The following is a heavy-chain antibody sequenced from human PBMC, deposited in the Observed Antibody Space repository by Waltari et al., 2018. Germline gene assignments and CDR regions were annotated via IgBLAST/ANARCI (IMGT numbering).Heavy chain of an antibody. CDR2: MSYTGAT. D-gene: IGHD5-12*01. V-gene: IGHV4-39*01. CDR1: GVSITRNRHY. CDR3: ATYIGASVGTAAFDV. Sequence: QLQLQESGPGLVKPSETLSLTCSVSGVSITRNRHYWGWIRQPPGQGLEWIGTMSYTGATYSSPSLQSRVTISRDTSKNQLSLTLGSVTAADTAVYYCATYIGASVGTAAFDVWGQGTMVTVSS. J-gene: IGHJ3*01.